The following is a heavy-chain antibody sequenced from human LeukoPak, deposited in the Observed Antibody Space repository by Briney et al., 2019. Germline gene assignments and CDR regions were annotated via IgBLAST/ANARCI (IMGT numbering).Heavy chain of an antibody. V-gene: IGHV4-59*01. CDR3: ARHSSTWSTSFDS. Sequence: PSETLSLTCTVSGASISGYYWSWIRQPPGKGLEWVGYIYSSGTTNYNPSLKSRITISIDTSKNQFSLRLSSVTAADTALYSCARHSSTWSTSFDSWGPGTLVTVSP. D-gene: IGHD6-13*01. CDR2: IYSSGTT. CDR1: GASISGYY. J-gene: IGHJ4*02.